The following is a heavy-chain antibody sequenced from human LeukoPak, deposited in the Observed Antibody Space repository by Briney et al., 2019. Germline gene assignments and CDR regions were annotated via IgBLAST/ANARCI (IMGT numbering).Heavy chain of an antibody. Sequence: GGSLRLSCAASGFTFSNAWMSWVRQAPGKGLEWVGRIKSKTDGGTTDYAAPVKGRFTISRDDSKNTLYLQMNSLKTEDTAVYYCAKDLSYIGFGYWGQGTLVTVSS. D-gene: IGHD2-15*01. V-gene: IGHV3-15*01. CDR1: GFTFSNAW. J-gene: IGHJ4*02. CDR2: IKSKTDGGTT. CDR3: AKDLSYIGFGY.